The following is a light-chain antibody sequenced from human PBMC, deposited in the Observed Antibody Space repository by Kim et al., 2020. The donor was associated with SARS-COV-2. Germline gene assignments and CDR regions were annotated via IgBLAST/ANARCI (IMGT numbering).Light chain of an antibody. CDR1: NSNIGASFD. V-gene: IGLV1-40*01. Sequence: QSVLTQPPSVSGAPGQTVTVSCTGSNSNIGASFDTHWYQHLPGTAPKLLIYGTTNRPSGVPGRFSGSKSGTSASLAITGLQAEDEADYYCQSYDSSLSAYIFGAGTKVTVL. J-gene: IGLJ1*01. CDR3: QSYDSSLSAYI. CDR2: GTT.